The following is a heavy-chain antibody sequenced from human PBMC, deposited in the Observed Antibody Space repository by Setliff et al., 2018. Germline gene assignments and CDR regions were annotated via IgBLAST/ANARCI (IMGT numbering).Heavy chain of an antibody. CDR3: ARAVVGYGDLYYFDC. D-gene: IGHD4-17*01. CDR1: GFTFSSYW. Sequence: GGSLRLSCAASGFTFSSYWMSWVRQAPGKGLEWVANIKQDGSEKYYVDSVKGRFTISRDNAKNSLYLQMNGLRAEDTAFYYCARAVVGYGDLYYFDCWGQGTLVTVSS. CDR2: IKQDGSEK. J-gene: IGHJ4*02. V-gene: IGHV3-7*03.